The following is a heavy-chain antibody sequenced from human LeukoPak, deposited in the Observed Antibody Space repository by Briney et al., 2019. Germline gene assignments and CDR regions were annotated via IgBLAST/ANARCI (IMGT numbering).Heavy chain of an antibody. CDR3: ASHYDFWSGYGS. D-gene: IGHD3-3*01. J-gene: IGHJ5*02. CDR1: GFTVSSNY. CDR2: IYSGGST. Sequence: GGSLRLSCAASGFTVSSNYMSWVRQAPGKGLEWVSVIYSGGSTYYADSVKGRFTISRDNSKNTLYLQMNSLRAEDTAVYYCASHYDFWSGYGSWGQGTLVTVSS. V-gene: IGHV3-53*01.